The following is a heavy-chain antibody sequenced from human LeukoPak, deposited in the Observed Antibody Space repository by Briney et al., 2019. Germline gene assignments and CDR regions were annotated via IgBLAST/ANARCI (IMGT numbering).Heavy chain of an antibody. V-gene: IGHV4-34*01. D-gene: IGHD6-19*01. CDR1: GGSFSGYY. CDR2: INHSGST. Sequence: PSETLSLTCAVYGGSFSGYYWSWIRQPPGKGLEWIGEINHSGSTNYNPSLKSRVTISVDTSKNQFSLKLSSVTAADTAVYYCARGRVGSGWYFSPKTYDLDAFDIWGQGTMVTVSS. CDR3: ARGRVGSGWYFSPKTYDLDAFDI. J-gene: IGHJ3*02.